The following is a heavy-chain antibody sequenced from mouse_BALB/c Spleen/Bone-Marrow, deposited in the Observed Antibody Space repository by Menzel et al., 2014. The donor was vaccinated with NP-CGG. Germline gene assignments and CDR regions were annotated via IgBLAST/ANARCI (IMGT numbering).Heavy chain of an antibody. V-gene: IGHV4-1*02. CDR3: ARAKYGNPWFAY. D-gene: IGHD2-10*02. J-gene: IGHJ3*01. CDR1: GFDFSRYW. CDR2: INPDSVTI. Sequence: DVHLVESGGGLVQPGGSLKLSCAASGFDFSRYWMNWVRQAPGNGLEWIGQINPDSVTINYTPSLKDKFIISRDNAKNTLYLQMSKVRSEDTALYYCARAKYGNPWFAYWGQGTLVTVSA.